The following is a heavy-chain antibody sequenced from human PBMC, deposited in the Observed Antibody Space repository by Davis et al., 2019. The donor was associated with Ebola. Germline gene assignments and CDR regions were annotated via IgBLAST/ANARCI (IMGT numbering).Heavy chain of an antibody. CDR3: ATAIGYCSSTSCYVRGNWFDP. Sequence: ASVKVSCKASGYTFTSYGISWVRQAPGQGLEWMGWISAYNGNTNYAQKLQGRVTMTTDTSTSTAYMELRSLRSEDTAVYYCATAIGYCSSTSCYVRGNWFDPWGQGTLVTVSS. CDR1: GYTFTSYG. D-gene: IGHD2-2*01. V-gene: IGHV1-18*04. CDR2: ISAYNGNT. J-gene: IGHJ5*02.